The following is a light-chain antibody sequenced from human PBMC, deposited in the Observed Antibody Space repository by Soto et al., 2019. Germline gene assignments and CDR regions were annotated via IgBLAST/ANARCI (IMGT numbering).Light chain of an antibody. CDR3: QQRYSSLPT. V-gene: IGKV1-39*01. CDR2: AAS. Sequence: DIRMTHSPSSLSASVGDGVTITGRASQSISRHLYWFQQKSGKAPKLLIYAASSLQSGVPSRFSGSGSGTDFTLPISSLQPEDFATYYSQQRYSSLPTFGQGTKVDTK. J-gene: IGKJ1*01. CDR1: QSISRH.